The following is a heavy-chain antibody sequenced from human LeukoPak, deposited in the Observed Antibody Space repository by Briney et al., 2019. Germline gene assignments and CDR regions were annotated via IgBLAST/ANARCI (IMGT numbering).Heavy chain of an antibody. Sequence: GGSLRLSCAASGFTFSSYEMNWVRQAPGKGLEWVSYISSSGSTIYYADSAKGRFTISRDNAKNSLYLQMNSLRAEDTAVYYCAREYGEMATSFDYWGQGTLVTVSS. J-gene: IGHJ4*02. CDR2: ISSSGSTI. CDR1: GFTFSSYE. V-gene: IGHV3-48*03. D-gene: IGHD5-24*01. CDR3: AREYGEMATSFDY.